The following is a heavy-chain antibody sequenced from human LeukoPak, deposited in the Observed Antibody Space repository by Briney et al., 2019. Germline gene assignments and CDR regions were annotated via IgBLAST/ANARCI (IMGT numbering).Heavy chain of an antibody. CDR2: IYSGGST. CDR3: ASASWYETPFDY. J-gene: IGHJ4*02. CDR1: GFTVSSNY. Sequence: GGSLRLSCAASGFTVSSNYMSWVRQAPGKGLEWVSVIYSGGSTYYADSVKGRFTISRDNSKNTLYLQMNSLRAENTAVYYCASASWYETPFDYWGQGTLVTVSS. V-gene: IGHV3-66*01. D-gene: IGHD6-13*01.